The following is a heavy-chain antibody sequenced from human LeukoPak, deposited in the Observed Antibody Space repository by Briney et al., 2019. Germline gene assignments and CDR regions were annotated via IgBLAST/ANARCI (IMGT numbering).Heavy chain of an antibody. V-gene: IGHV4-59*01. CDR1: GGSISNYY. Sequence: VKPSETLSLTCTVSGGSISNYYWSWIRQPPGKGLEWIGYFYYSGSTNYNPSLKSRVTISVDTSKNQFSLKLSSVTAADTAVYYCARELGYCSGGNCHSLYYFDYWGQGTLVTVSS. CDR2: FYYSGST. CDR3: ARELGYCSGGNCHSLYYFDY. J-gene: IGHJ4*02. D-gene: IGHD2-15*01.